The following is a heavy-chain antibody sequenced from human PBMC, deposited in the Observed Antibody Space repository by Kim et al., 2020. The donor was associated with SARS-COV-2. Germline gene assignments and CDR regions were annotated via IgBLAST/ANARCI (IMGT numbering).Heavy chain of an antibody. CDR3: ARSSGSYLDDAFDI. Sequence: SETLSLTCAVYGGSFSGYYWSWIRQPPGKGLEWIGEINHSGSTNYNPSLKSRVTISVDTSKNQFSLKLSSVTAADTAVYYCARSSGSYLDDAFDIWGQGT. J-gene: IGHJ3*02. CDR2: INHSGST. D-gene: IGHD3-10*01. CDR1: GGSFSGYY. V-gene: IGHV4-34*01.